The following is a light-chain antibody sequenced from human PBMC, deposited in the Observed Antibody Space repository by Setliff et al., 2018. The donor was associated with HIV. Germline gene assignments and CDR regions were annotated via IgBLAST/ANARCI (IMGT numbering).Light chain of an antibody. CDR2: EVT. J-gene: IGLJ1*01. Sequence: QSVLTQPASVSGSPGQSITISCTGTSSDVGSYNFVSWFQQLPGKAPKLMIYEVTKRPSEVSNRFSGSKSGNTASLTISGLQAEDEADYYCCSYTSSTPLYVFGTGTRSPS. CDR1: SSDVGSYNF. V-gene: IGLV2-14*02. CDR3: CSYTSSTPLYV.